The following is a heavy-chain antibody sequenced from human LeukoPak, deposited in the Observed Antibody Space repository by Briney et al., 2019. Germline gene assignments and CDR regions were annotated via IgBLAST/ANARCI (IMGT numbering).Heavy chain of an antibody. CDR1: GGSISSYY. V-gene: IGHV4-59*01. D-gene: IGHD1-1*01. CDR2: IYYSGST. Sequence: TSETLSLTCTVSGGSISSYYWSWIRQPPGKGLEWIGYIYYSGSTNYNPSLKRRVTISVDTSKNQFSLKLSSVTAADTAVYYCARGPGYNWKAHYYYYGMDVWGKGTTVTVSS. J-gene: IGHJ6*04. CDR3: ARGPGYNWKAHYYYYGMDV.